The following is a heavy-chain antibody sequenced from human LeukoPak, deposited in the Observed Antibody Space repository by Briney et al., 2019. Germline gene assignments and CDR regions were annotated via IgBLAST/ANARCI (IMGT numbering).Heavy chain of an antibody. CDR3: AREWGPRQTYTFLARSDY. Sequence: ASVKVSCKASGYTFTDYYMRWVRQAPGQGLEWMGWINPHSGGTDHAQKFQGRVTMTRDTSISTAYMELSRLRSDDTAVYYCAREWGPRQTYTFLARSDYWGQGTLVTVSS. CDR1: GYTFTDYY. CDR2: INPHSGGT. J-gene: IGHJ4*02. D-gene: IGHD3-16*01. V-gene: IGHV1-2*02.